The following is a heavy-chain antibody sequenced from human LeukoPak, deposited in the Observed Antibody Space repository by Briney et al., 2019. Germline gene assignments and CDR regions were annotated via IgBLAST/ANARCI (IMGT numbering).Heavy chain of an antibody. V-gene: IGHV5-51*01. Sequence: GESLKISCKGSGYSFTTYWIGWVRQMPGKGLEWMGIIYPGDSHTRYSPSFQGQVTISADKSISTAYLQWSSLKASDTAIYYCARHEAGPYFDYWGQGTLVTVSS. CDR3: ARHEAGPYFDY. D-gene: IGHD6-13*01. CDR2: IYPGDSHT. J-gene: IGHJ4*02. CDR1: GYSFTTYW.